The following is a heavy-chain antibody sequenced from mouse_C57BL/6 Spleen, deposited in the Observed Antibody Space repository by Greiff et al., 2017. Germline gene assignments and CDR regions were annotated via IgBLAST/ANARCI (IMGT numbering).Heavy chain of an antibody. CDR2: IRLKSDNYAT. J-gene: IGHJ2*01. CDR1: GFTFSNYW. CDR3: TGELDGYGYFDY. V-gene: IGHV6-3*01. Sequence: EVQVVESGGGLVQPGGSMKLSCVASGFTFSNYWMNWVRQSPEKGLEWVAQIRLKSDNYATHYAESVKGRFTISRDDSKSSVYLQMNNLRAEDTGIYYCTGELDGYGYFDYWGQGTTLTVSS. D-gene: IGHD2-2*01.